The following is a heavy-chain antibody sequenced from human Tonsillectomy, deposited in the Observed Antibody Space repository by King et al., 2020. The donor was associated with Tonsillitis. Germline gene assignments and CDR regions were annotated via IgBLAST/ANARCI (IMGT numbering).Heavy chain of an antibody. CDR2: INSDGSST. Sequence: VQLVESGGGLVQPGGSLRLSCAASGSTFSNSWMHWVRQGPGKGLVWVSRINSDGSSTSYADSVKGRFTISRDNAKNTLYLQMTSLRAEETAVYYCSPLEPVYYGMDVWGQGTTVTVSS. CDR3: SPLEPVYYGMDV. V-gene: IGHV3-74*01. J-gene: IGHJ6*02. CDR1: GSTFSNSW. D-gene: IGHD1-1*01.